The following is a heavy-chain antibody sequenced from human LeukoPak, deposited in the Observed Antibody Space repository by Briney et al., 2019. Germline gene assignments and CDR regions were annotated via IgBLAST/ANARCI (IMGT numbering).Heavy chain of an antibody. CDR2: ISSSSSYI. D-gene: IGHD6-19*01. Sequence: GGTLRLSCAASGFTSSSYRMNWVRQAPGQGLEWGASISSSSSYIYYADSVKGRFSISRDNAKHSLYLQMNSLRAEDRALYYCARDPGTGIAVAGFFYFDYWGQGTLGTVSS. CDR1: GFTSSSYR. V-gene: IGHV3-21*01. CDR3: ARDPGTGIAVAGFFYFDY. J-gene: IGHJ4*02.